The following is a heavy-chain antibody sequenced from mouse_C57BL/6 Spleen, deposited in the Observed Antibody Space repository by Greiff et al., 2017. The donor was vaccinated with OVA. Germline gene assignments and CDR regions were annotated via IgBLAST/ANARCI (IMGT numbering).Heavy chain of an antibody. CDR1: GYTFTSYT. CDR2: INPSSCYT. J-gene: IGHJ3*01. Sequence: QVQLQQSGAELARPGASVKMSCKASGYTFTSYTMHWVKQRPGQGLEWIGYINPSSCYTKYNQKFKDKATLTADKSSSTAYMQLSSLTSEDSAVYYCARERDDYDGGAWFAYWGQGTLVTVSA. V-gene: IGHV1-4*01. CDR3: ARERDDYDGGAWFAY. D-gene: IGHD2-4*01.